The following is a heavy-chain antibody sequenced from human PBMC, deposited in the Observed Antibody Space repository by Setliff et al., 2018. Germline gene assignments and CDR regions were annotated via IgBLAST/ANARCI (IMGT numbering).Heavy chain of an antibody. CDR2: LHTSGTT. Sequence: SETLSLTCTVSGGSLSSFYWSWIRQSPGRGLDWIGRLHTSGTTVYNPSLKGRVTISADTSTNHFSLKLTSVTAADTAVYYCARDNTIVGATDYWGQGALVTVSS. J-gene: IGHJ4*02. D-gene: IGHD1-26*01. CDR3: ARDNTIVGATDY. V-gene: IGHV4-4*08. CDR1: GGSLSSFY.